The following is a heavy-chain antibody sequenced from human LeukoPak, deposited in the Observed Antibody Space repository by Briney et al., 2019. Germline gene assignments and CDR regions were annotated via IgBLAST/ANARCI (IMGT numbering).Heavy chain of an antibody. J-gene: IGHJ5*02. CDR3: AKDRPLKGGFDP. V-gene: IGHV3-30*02. Sequence: QPGGSLRLSCEVSGFSLTTYGMLWVRQAPGKGLEWVAFIRSSGINTYYGDSVKGRFTISRDISKSTLYLQMNSLTTDDTALYFCAKDRPLKGGFDPWGQGSLVIVSS. D-gene: IGHD3-16*01. CDR1: GFSLTTYG. CDR2: IRSSGINT.